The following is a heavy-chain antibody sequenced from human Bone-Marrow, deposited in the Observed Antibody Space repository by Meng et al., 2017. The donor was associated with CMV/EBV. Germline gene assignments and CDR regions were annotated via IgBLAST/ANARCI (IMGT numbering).Heavy chain of an antibody. J-gene: IGHJ6*02. V-gene: IGHV3-21*01. CDR1: GFTFSRYA. Sequence: GGSLRLSCAASGFTFSRYAMTWVRQAPGKGLEWVSSISSSSYIYYADSVKGRFTISRDNAKNSLYLQMNSLRAEDTAVYYCARGSSCSSTSCYPNYYYYYGMDVWGQGTTVTVSS. D-gene: IGHD2-2*01. CDR3: ARGSSCSSTSCYPNYYYYYGMDV. CDR2: ISSSSYI.